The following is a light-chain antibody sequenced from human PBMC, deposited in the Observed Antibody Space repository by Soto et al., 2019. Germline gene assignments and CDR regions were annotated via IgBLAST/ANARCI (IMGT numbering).Light chain of an antibody. CDR1: SSDVGDYNF. Sequence: QSVLTQPASVSGSPGQSITISCTGTSSDVGDYNFVSWYQQLPGKAPKLMIYEVSHRPSGVSNRFSGSKSGNTASLTISGLLADDEAHYYCSSHTSSSIWVFGGGTKLTVL. CDR3: SSHTSSSIWV. V-gene: IGLV2-14*03. J-gene: IGLJ3*02. CDR2: EVS.